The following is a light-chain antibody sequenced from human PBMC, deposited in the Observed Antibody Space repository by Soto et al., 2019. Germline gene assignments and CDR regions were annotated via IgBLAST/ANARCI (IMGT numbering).Light chain of an antibody. J-gene: IGKJ2*01. Sequence: EIVMTQSPATLSVSPGERATLSCRASQNVTSKLAWYQHKPGQAPRLLIYGASTRATSIPARFSGSGSGTEFTLTISSLQSEDFAVYYCQQYNNWLYTFGQGTKLEIK. CDR3: QQYNNWLYT. V-gene: IGKV3-15*01. CDR1: QNVTSK. CDR2: GAS.